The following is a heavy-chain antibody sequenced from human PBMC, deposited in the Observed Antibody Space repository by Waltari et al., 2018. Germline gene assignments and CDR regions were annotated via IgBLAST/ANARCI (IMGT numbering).Heavy chain of an antibody. V-gene: IGHV3-21*01. CDR1: GFSFSSYS. J-gene: IGHJ4*02. CDR3: VSGGWGFYFDY. CDR2: ISSSTTYI. Sequence: EVQLVESGGGLVKPGGSLRLSCGASGFSFSSYSMNWVRQAPGNGLEWVSSISSSTTYIHYADSVKGRFTISRDNAKNSLYLQMNSLRVEDTAVYYCVSGGWGFYFDYWGQGTVVTVSS. D-gene: IGHD7-27*01.